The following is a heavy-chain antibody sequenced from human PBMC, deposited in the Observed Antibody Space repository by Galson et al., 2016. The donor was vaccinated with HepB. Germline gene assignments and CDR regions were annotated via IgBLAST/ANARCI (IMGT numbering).Heavy chain of an antibody. J-gene: IGHJ4*02. D-gene: IGHD4-23*01. Sequence: SLRLSCAASGFSFSSYGMHWVRQPPGKGLEWVALVSSDETNKFYADSVKCRFTISRDNSKNMLYLQMHSLRTEDTALYYCASDHGGNPGSDYWGQGTLVTVSS. CDR2: VSSDETNK. CDR3: ASDHGGNPGSDY. V-gene: IGHV3-30*03. CDR1: GFSFSSYG.